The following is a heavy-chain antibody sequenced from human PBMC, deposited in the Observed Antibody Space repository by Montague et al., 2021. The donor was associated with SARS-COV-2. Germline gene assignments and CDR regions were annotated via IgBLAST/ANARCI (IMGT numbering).Heavy chain of an antibody. CDR2: ITHGGST. Sequence: SETLSHTCAVYGGSLSGFYWTWIRQAPGKGLEWVGEITHGGSTSXSPALKSRLTISLDTSKNQFSLKLDSVTAPDTATYYCARSHDYRGNDYFDSWGQGALVIVSS. CDR3: ARSHDYRGNDYFDS. V-gene: IGHV4-34*01. J-gene: IGHJ4*02. CDR1: GGSLSGFY. D-gene: IGHD4-23*01.